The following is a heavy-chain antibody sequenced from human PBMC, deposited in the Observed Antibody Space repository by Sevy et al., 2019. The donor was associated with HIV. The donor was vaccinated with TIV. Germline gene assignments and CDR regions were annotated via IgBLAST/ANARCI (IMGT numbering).Heavy chain of an antibody. CDR2: IIPIFGTA. CDR3: ARGDVRGGLFTGHTRRYGMDV. D-gene: IGHD3-10*02. CDR1: GGTFSSYA. V-gene: IGHV1-69*13. Sequence: ASVKVSCKASGGTFSSYAISLVRQAPGQGLEWMGGIIPIFGTANYAQKFQGRVTITADESTSTAYMELSSLRSEDTAVYYCARGDVRGGLFTGHTRRYGMDVWGQGTTVTVSS. J-gene: IGHJ6*02.